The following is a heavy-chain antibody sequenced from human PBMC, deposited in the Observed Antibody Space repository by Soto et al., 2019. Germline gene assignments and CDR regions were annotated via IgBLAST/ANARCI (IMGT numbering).Heavy chain of an antibody. Sequence: EVQLVESGGGLVQPGGSLRVSCAASGFIFSRYEMNWVRQAPGKGLEWVSYISSSGSNINYADSVKGRFTISRDNANNSLYLHMNSLRAEDTAVYYCARRYSKYLPLDYWGQGTLVTVSS. V-gene: IGHV3-48*03. CDR2: ISSSGSNI. J-gene: IGHJ4*02. CDR1: GFIFSRYE. CDR3: ARRYSKYLPLDY. D-gene: IGHD4-4*01.